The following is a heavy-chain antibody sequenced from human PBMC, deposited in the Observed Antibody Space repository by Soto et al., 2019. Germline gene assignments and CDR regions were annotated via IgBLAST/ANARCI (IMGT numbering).Heavy chain of an antibody. CDR2: IYYTGTT. CDR1: GGSTSSYY. D-gene: IGHD3-22*01. CDR3: ARLGGYYQAFDS. V-gene: IGHV4-59*08. Sequence: SETLSLTCTVSGGSTSSYYWSWIRQPPGKGLEWIGYIYYTGTTNYNPSLRSRVDISIDASKSQFSLDLRSVTAADTAVYYCARLGGYYQAFDSWGHGALVTVSS. J-gene: IGHJ4*01.